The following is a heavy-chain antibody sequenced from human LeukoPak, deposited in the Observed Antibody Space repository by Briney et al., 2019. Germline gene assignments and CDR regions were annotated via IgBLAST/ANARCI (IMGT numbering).Heavy chain of an antibody. CDR2: IYHSGST. V-gene: IGHV4-38-2*02. CDR1: GYSISSGYY. CDR3: ARVGVTNAFDI. J-gene: IGHJ3*02. Sequence: SETLSLTCTVSGYSISSGYYWGWIRQPPGKGLEWIGSIYHSGSTYYNPSLKSRVTISVDTSKNQFSLKLSSVTAADTAVYYCARVGVTNAFDIWGQGTMITVSS. D-gene: IGHD2-21*02.